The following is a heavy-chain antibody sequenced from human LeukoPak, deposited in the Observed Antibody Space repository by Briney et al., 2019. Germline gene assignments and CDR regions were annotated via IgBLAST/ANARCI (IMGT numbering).Heavy chain of an antibody. V-gene: IGHV3-7*01. Sequence: GGSLRLSCAASGFTFSRYAMNWVRQAPGKGLEWVANIKQDGSEKYYVDSVKGRFTISRDNAKNSLYLQMNSLRAEDTAVYYCARDLNGYGFDYWGQGTLVTVSS. D-gene: IGHD5-18*01. CDR1: GFTFSRYA. CDR3: ARDLNGYGFDY. J-gene: IGHJ4*02. CDR2: IKQDGSEK.